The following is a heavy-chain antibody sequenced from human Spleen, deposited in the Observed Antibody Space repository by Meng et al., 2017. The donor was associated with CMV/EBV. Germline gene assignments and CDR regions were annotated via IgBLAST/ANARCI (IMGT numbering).Heavy chain of an antibody. Sequence: GESLKISCAASGFTFSGHGMNWVRQAPGKGLEWVSVIYSGGSTYYADSVKGRFTISRDNSKNTLYLQMNSLRAEDTAVYYCAREYGSSSGDYYYGMDVWGQGTTVTVSS. V-gene: IGHV3-53*01. CDR3: AREYGSSSGDYYYGMDV. CDR1: GFTFSGHG. CDR2: IYSGGST. D-gene: IGHD6-6*01. J-gene: IGHJ6*02.